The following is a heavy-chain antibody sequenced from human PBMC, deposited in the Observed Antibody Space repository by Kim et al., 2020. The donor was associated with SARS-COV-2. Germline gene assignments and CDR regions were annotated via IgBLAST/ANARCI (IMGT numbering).Heavy chain of an antibody. CDR1: GGSISSSNW. CDR2: IYHSGST. V-gene: IGHV4-4*02. Sequence: SETLSLTCAVSGGSISSSNWWSWVRQPPGKGLEWIGEIYHSGSTNYSPSLKSRVTISVDKSKNQFSLKLSSVTAAHTAVYYCARAGGGYDILTGYFWGSGFDPWGQGTLVTVSS. J-gene: IGHJ5*02. CDR3: ARAGGGYDILTGYFWGSGFDP. D-gene: IGHD3-9*01.